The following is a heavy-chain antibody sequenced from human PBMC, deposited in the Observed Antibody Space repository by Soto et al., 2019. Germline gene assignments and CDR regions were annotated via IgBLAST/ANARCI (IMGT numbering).Heavy chain of an antibody. CDR1: GFTFSNAW. Sequence: GGSLRLSCAASGFTFSNAWMNWVRQAPGKGLEWVGRIKSKTDGGTTDYAAPVKGRFTISRDDSKNTLYLQMNSLKTEDTAVYYCTTGYCSGGSCYNFYYYYGMDVWGQGTTVTVSS. J-gene: IGHJ6*02. D-gene: IGHD2-15*01. CDR3: TTGYCSGGSCYNFYYYYGMDV. CDR2: IKSKTDGGTT. V-gene: IGHV3-15*07.